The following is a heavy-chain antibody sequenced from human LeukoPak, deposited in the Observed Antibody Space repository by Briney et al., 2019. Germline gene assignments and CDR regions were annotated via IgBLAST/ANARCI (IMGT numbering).Heavy chain of an antibody. CDR1: GYSFTTYW. Sequence: GESLKISCNGLGYSFTTYWIGWVRQMPGKGLELMGIIYPVDSDTRYSPSFQGQVTISADKSISTAYLQWSSLKASDTAMYYCARVGWDCSGGSCYVDYWGQGTLVTVSS. J-gene: IGHJ4*02. D-gene: IGHD2-15*01. CDR3: ARVGWDCSGGSCYVDY. CDR2: IYPVDSDT. V-gene: IGHV5-51*01.